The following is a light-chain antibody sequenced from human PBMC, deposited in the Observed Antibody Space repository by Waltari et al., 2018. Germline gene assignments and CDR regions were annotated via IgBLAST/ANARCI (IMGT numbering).Light chain of an antibody. CDR2: WAS. Sequence: IVMTHSQDSLAVSLGVRPTIHCNTRQRFLYGSNDKNYLAWYQQKPGQSPKLLIKWASTRESRVPDRFSGSGSGTDFTLTISSLQAEDVAVYFCQQHYNTPLTFGGGTKVGIK. V-gene: IGKV4-1*01. CDR3: QQHYNTPLT. J-gene: IGKJ4*01. CDR1: QRFLYGSNDKNY.